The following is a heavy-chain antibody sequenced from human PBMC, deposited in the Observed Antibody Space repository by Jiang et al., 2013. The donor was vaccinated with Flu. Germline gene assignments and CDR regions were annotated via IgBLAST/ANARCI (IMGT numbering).Heavy chain of an antibody. J-gene: IGHJ4*02. CDR1: GYTFTNNY. Sequence: GAEVKKPGASVRVSCKASGYTFTNNYLHWVRLAPGQGPAWLGMIDPTTGATRYVQKFQGRVTMTSDTSTSTVYMEMSGLTSDDTAIYYCARDPGELGPTPSPYYLDSWGQGTLVTVSS. V-gene: IGHV1-46*01. CDR2: IDPTTGAT. CDR3: ARDPGELGPTPSPYYLDS. D-gene: IGHD1-26*01.